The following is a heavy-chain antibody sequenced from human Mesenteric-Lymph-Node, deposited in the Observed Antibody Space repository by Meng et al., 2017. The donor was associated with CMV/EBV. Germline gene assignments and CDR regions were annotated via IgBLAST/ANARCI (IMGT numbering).Heavy chain of an antibody. CDR1: GFTFSDHY. CDR3: ARDLVTLVRGVIVTDYYHYGMDG. Sequence: GESLKISCEASGFTFSDHYMDWVRQAPGEGLDWVSSISDTSTISYADSVKGRFTISGDNAKSSLYLQVNSLRAEDTAVYYCARDLVTLVRGVIVTDYYHYGMDGWGQGTTVTVSS. V-gene: IGHV3-69-1*02. D-gene: IGHD3-10*01. CDR2: ISDTSTI. J-gene: IGHJ6*02.